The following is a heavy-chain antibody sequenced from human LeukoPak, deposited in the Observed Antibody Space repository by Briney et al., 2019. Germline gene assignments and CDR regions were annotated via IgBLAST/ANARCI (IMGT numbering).Heavy chain of an antibody. CDR3: ARGGGSYDILTGDYKPHDY. CDR1: GXSFSSYA. Sequence: GRSLRLSCAASGXSFSSYAMHWVRQAPGKGLEWVAVISYDGRNKYYADSVKGRFTISRDNSKNTLYLQMNSLRAEDTAVYYCARGGGSYDILTGDYKPHDYWGQGTLVTVSS. D-gene: IGHD3-9*01. V-gene: IGHV3-30*04. J-gene: IGHJ4*02. CDR2: ISYDGRNK.